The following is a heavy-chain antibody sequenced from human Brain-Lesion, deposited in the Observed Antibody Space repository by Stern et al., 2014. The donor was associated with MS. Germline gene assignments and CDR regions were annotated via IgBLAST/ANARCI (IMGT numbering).Heavy chain of an antibody. CDR3: ARGRVVPGFQYYATDV. J-gene: IGHJ6*02. V-gene: IGHV4-61*02. CDR2: IFNSGST. Sequence: VQLVESGPGLVKPSQTLSLSCTVSGGSISSGGYYWSWIRQPAGKGLEWIGRIFNSGSTSYNPSLKSRVNISIDTSKNPFSPRLNPMTAADTAVYYCARGRVVPGFQYYATDVWGQGTTVIVSS. CDR1: GGSISSGGYY. D-gene: IGHD2-2*01.